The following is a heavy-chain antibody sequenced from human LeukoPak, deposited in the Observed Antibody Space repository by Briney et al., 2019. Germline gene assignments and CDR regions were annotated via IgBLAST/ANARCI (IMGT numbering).Heavy chain of an antibody. CDR3: ARPGQWLVPLSWFDP. V-gene: IGHV4-39*01. Sequence: SETVSLNCTVSGGSINSSSYYWGWIRQPPGKVLERNGSIYYSGSTYYNPSLKSRVTISVDTSKNQSSRKLSSVTAADTAVYYCARPGQWLVPLSWFDPWGQGTLVTVSS. CDR1: GGSINSSSYY. D-gene: IGHD6-19*01. CDR2: IYYSGST. J-gene: IGHJ5*02.